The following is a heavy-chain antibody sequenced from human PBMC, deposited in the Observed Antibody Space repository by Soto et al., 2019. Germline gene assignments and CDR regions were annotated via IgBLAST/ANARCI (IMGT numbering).Heavy chain of an antibody. V-gene: IGHV3-30*18. D-gene: IGHD1-1*01. CDR2: ISYDGSNK. CDR3: AKDRPPKGTQPNCDY. Sequence: PGGSLRLSCAASGFTFSSYGMHWVRQAPGKGLEWVAVISYDGSNKYYADSVKGRFTISRDNSKNTLYLQMNSLRAEDTAVYYCAKDRPPKGTQPNCDYWGQGTLVTVSS. J-gene: IGHJ4*02. CDR1: GFTFSSYG.